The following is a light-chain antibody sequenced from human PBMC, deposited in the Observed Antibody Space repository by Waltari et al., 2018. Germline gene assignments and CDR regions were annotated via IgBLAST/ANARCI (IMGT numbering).Light chain of an antibody. CDR1: QSVSSSY. J-gene: IGKJ3*01. CDR3: QQYGSSRFT. V-gene: IGKV3-20*01. Sequence: EIVLTQSPGTLSLSPGERATLSCRASQSVSSSYLAWYQQKPGQAPRLLLYGPSSRATGIPDRFRGSGSGTDFTLTISRLEPEDFAVYYCQQYGSSRFTFGPGTKVDIK. CDR2: GPS.